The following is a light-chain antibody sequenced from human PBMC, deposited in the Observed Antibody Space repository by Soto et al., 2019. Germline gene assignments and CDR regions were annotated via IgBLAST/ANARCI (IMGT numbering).Light chain of an antibody. CDR3: QQYGTSPFT. V-gene: IGKV3-20*01. CDR2: GAS. J-gene: IGKJ3*01. Sequence: EIVLTQSPATLSLSPGERTTLSCRASESVSSIYVAWYQQKPGQAPRLLIYGASNRATGIPDRFSGSGSGTDFTLTISRLEPEDFAVYYCQQYGTSPFTFGPGTKVDIK. CDR1: ESVSSIY.